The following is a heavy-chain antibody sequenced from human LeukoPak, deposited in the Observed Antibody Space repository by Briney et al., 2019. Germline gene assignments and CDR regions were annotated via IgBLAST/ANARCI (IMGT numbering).Heavy chain of an antibody. J-gene: IGHJ6*02. CDR1: GGTFSSYA. CDR2: IIPIFGTA. CDR3: ARGPRRNSYYGMDV. V-gene: IGHV1-69*01. Sequence: SVKVSCKASGGTFSSYAISWVRQAPGQGFEWMGGIIPIFGTANYAQKFQGRVTITADESTSTAYMELSSLRSEDTAVYYCARGPRRNSYYGMDVWGQGTTVTVSS.